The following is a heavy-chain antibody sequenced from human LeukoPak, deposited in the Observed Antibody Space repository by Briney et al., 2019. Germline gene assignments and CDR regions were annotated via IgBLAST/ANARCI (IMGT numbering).Heavy chain of an antibody. CDR3: ARSNGVGSDFDY. CDR1: GYTFTSYY. CDR2: INPSGGST. D-gene: IGHD2-8*01. J-gene: IGHJ4*02. V-gene: IGHV1-46*03. Sequence: ASVKVSCKASGYTFTSYYMHWVRQAPGQGLEWMGIINPSGGSTSYAQKFQGRVTMTRGTSPSTVYMELGSLRSEDTAVYYCARSNGVGSDFDYWGQGNLVTVSS.